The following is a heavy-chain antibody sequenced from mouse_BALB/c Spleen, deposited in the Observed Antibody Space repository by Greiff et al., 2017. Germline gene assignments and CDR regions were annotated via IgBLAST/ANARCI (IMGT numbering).Heavy chain of an antibody. V-gene: IGHV3-6*02. CDR3: ARDPDGYYVAMDY. CDR1: GYSITSGYY. D-gene: IGHD2-3*01. J-gene: IGHJ4*01. CDR2: ISYDGSN. Sequence: EESGPGLVKPSQSLSLTCSVTGYSITSGYYWNWIRQFPGNKLEWMGYISYDGSNNYNPSLKNRISITRDTSKNQFFLKLNSVTTEDTATYYCARDPDGYYVAMDYWGQGTSVTVSS.